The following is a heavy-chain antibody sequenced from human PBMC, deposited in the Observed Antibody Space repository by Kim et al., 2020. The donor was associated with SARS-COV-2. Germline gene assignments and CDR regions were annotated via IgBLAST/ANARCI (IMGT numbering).Heavy chain of an antibody. V-gene: IGHV4-34*01. Sequence: SETLSLTCAVYGGSFSGYYWSWIRQPPGKGLEWIGEINHSGSTNYNPSLKSRVTISVDTSKNQFSLKLSSVTAADTAVYYCARGHRYFSFWGQGTMVTVS. CDR3: ARGHRYFSF. J-gene: IGHJ3*01. CDR2: INHSGST. D-gene: IGHD1-20*01. CDR1: GGSFSGYY.